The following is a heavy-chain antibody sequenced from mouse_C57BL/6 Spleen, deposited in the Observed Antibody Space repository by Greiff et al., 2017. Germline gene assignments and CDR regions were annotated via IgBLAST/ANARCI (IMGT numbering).Heavy chain of an antibody. CDR2: ISNGGGST. Sequence: EVQGVASGGGLVQPGGSLKLSCAASGFTFSDYYLYWVRQTPEKRLEWVAYISNGGGSTSYPDTVKGRFTISSANAKNTLYLQMNRMKCEDTAMYYCARQDYGSSYLAYWGQGTLVTVSA. D-gene: IGHD1-1*01. J-gene: IGHJ3*01. CDR3: ARQDYGSSYLAY. CDR1: GFTFSDYY. V-gene: IGHV5-12*01.